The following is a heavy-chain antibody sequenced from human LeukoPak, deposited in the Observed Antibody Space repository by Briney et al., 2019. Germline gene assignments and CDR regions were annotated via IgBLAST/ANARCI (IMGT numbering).Heavy chain of an antibody. V-gene: IGHV4-34*01. CDR2: INHSGST. J-gene: IGHJ4*02. CDR1: GGSFSGYY. CDR3: ARGSRGSGSYYSGYFDY. D-gene: IGHD3-10*01. Sequence: PSETLSLTCAVYGGSFSGYYWSWIRQPPGKGLEWIGEINHSGSTNYNPSLKSRVTISVDTSRNQFSLKLNSVTAADTAVYYCARGSRGSGSYYSGYFDYWGQGTLVTVSS.